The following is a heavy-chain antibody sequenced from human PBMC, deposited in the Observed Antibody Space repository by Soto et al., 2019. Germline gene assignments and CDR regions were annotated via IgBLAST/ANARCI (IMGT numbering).Heavy chain of an antibody. Sequence: SGPTLVNPTQTLTLTCTFSGFSLSTSGVGVGWIRQPPGKALEWLAVIYWDDDKRYSPSLKSRLTITKDTPKNQVVLTVTNMDPVDTATYYCAHSGVGVWRNGYGCFDHWGQGTLVTV. V-gene: IGHV2-5*02. CDR3: AHSGVGVWRNGYGCFDH. J-gene: IGHJ4*02. D-gene: IGHD5-18*01. CDR1: GFSLSTSGVG. CDR2: IYWDDDK.